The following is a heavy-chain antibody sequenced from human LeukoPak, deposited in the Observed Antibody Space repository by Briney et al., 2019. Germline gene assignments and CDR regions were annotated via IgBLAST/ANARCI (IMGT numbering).Heavy chain of an antibody. J-gene: IGHJ5*02. D-gene: IGHD3-22*01. CDR2: ISGSGGST. Sequence: PGGSLRLSCAASGFTFSSYAMSWVRQAPGKGLEWVSAISGSGGSTYYADSVKGRFTISRDNSKNTLYLQMNSLRAEDTAVYYCAKDTDYYDSSGYYYVYPLDPWGQGTLVTVSS. CDR1: GFTFSSYA. CDR3: AKDTDYYDSSGYYYVYPLDP. V-gene: IGHV3-23*01.